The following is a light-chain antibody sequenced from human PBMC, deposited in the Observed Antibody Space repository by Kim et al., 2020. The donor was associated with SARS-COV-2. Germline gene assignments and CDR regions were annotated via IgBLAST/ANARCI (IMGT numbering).Light chain of an antibody. CDR3: FSYAGGYTYV. CDR1: SSDVGGYNY. CDR2: NVS. J-gene: IGLJ1*01. V-gene: IGLV2-11*01. Sequence: QSALTQPRSVSGSPRQSVTISCTGTSSDVGGYNYVSWYQQHPGKAPKLMIYNVSKRPAGVPDRFFGSKSGNTASLTIYGLQAVDEADYYCFSYAGGYTYVFGAGSKVTVL.